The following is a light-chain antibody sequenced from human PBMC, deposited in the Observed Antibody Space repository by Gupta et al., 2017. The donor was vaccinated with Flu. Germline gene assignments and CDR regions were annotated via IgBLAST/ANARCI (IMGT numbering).Light chain of an antibody. CDR1: SSNIGSYT. CDR3: AAWDDSLNGVV. V-gene: IGLV1-44*01. Sequence: QSVLTQPHSASGTPGQRVTISCSGSSSNIGSYTVNWYRHLPGTAPKLLIYNNDLRPSGVPARFSGSKSGISASLAIYGLQSEDDADYYCAAWDDSLNGVVFGGGTKLTV. CDR2: NND. J-gene: IGLJ2*01.